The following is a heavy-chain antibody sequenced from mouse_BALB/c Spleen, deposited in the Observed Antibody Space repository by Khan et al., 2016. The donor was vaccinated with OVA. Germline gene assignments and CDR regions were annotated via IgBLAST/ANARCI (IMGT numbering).Heavy chain of an antibody. J-gene: IGHJ2*01. V-gene: IGHV3-2*02. CDR3: ASGRLLRRYPGYFDF. CDR1: GYSITSDYA. CDR2: KGDSGST. D-gene: IGHD1-1*01. Sequence: EVQLVESGPGLLKPSQSLSFTCTVTGYSITSDYAWNWIRQFPGNKLEWMANKGDSGSTTYNPPLVSLTSSTRYTSNNPFFLQLNSVTSEDAATYYCASGRLLRRYPGYFDFWGPGTTLTVSS.